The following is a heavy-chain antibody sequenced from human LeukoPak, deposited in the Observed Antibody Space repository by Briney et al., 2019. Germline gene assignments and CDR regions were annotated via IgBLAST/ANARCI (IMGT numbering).Heavy chain of an antibody. V-gene: IGHV4-59*11. CDR1: GGSISSHY. D-gene: IGHD3-22*01. J-gene: IGHJ6*03. CDR2: IYYSGST. Sequence: SETLSLTRTVSGGSISSHYWSWIRQPPGKGLEWIGYIYYSGSTNYNPSLKSRVTISVDTSKNQFSLKLSSVTAADTAVYYCARVRDYYDSSGYVYYYYMDVWGKGTTVTVSS. CDR3: ARVRDYYDSSGYVYYYYMDV.